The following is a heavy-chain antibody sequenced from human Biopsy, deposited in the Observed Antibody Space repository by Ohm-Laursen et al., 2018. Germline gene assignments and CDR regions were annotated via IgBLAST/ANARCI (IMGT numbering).Heavy chain of an antibody. CDR1: GGSFSGYD. CDR3: ARGPYGDNAGAFDV. CDR2: FSHTGTT. Sequence: SETLSLTCAVDGGSFSGYDWTWIRQPPGQGLEWVGEFSHTGTTIYNPSLKSRLTISVDKSKNHFSLRLTSVTAADTAKYFCARGPYGDNAGAFDVWGQGTVVTVSS. V-gene: IGHV4-34*01. J-gene: IGHJ3*01. D-gene: IGHD4/OR15-4a*01.